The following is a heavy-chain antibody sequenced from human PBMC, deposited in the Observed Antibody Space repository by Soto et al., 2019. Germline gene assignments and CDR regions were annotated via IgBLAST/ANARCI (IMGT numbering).Heavy chain of an antibody. D-gene: IGHD3-16*01. CDR3: ARGRTNFFGAGSALDY. CDR1: GHSDTTKDFF. Sequence: PSETLSLTCTVSGHSDTTKDFFCSWLRQAPGRGLEWIAYIYHGGTTHYNPASRSRVTMSVDTAKTQFSLNLASVTAADTAVYYCARGRTNFFGAGSALDYWGQGTTVTVYS. J-gene: IGHJ4*02. CDR2: IYHGGTT. V-gene: IGHV4-30-4*08.